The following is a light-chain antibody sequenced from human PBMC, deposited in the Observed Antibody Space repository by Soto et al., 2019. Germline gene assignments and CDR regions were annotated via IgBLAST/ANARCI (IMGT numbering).Light chain of an antibody. CDR3: CSYAGSYIYV. Sequence: QSALTQPRSVSGSPGQSVTISCTGTSSDVGGYNYVSWYQQHPDKAPKVMIYDVTKRPSGVPDRFSGSQSGNTDSLTISGRPAEDEAADYCCSYAGSYIYVFGTGTKLTVL. CDR2: DVT. CDR1: SSDVGGYNY. J-gene: IGLJ1*01. V-gene: IGLV2-11*01.